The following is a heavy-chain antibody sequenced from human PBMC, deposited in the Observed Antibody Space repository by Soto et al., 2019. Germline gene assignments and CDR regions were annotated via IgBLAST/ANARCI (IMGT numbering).Heavy chain of an antibody. V-gene: IGHV5-51*01. CDR2: IYPDASDT. Sequence: PGESLKISCKGSGYSFTNYWIGWVRQMPGKGLEWMGIIYPDASDTRYSPSFQGQVTISADKSISTAYLQWSSLKASDTAMYYCARRTETDYYGMDVWGQGTTVTVSS. CDR1: GYSFTNYW. J-gene: IGHJ6*02. D-gene: IGHD4-17*01. CDR3: ARRTETDYYGMDV.